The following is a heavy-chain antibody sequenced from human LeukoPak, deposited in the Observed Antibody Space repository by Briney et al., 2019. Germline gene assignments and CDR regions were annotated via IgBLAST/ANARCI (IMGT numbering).Heavy chain of an antibody. Sequence: GASVKVSCKASGYTFTSYDINWVRQAPGQGLEWMGWISAYNGNTNYAQKLQGRVTMTTDTSTSTAYMELRSLRSDDTAVYYCARSHERGSSYYFDYWGQGTLVTVSS. CDR3: ARSHERGSSYYFDY. CDR1: GYTFTSYD. D-gene: IGHD6-6*01. J-gene: IGHJ4*02. V-gene: IGHV1-18*01. CDR2: ISAYNGNT.